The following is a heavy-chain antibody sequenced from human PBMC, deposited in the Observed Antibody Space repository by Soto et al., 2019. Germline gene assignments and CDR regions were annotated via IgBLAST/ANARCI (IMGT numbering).Heavy chain of an antibody. Sequence: SETLSLTCAVSGGSISSSNWWSWVRQSPGKGLEWIGEIYHSGNTNYNPSLKSRVTISVDKSKNQFSLKLTSVTAADSAVYYCARGWWEREGYLMDVWGQGTTVTVS. CDR1: GGSISSSNW. CDR2: IYHSGNT. D-gene: IGHD1-26*01. CDR3: ARGWWEREGYLMDV. V-gene: IGHV4-4*02. J-gene: IGHJ6*02.